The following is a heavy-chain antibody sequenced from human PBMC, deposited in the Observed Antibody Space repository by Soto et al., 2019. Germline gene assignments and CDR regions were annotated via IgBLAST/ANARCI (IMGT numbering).Heavy chain of an antibody. V-gene: IGHV3-21*01. Sequence: GGSLRLSCAASGFTFSSYSMNWVRQAPGKGLEWVSSISSSSSYIYYADSVKGRFTIARDNAKNSLYLQMNSLRAEDTAVYYCARDPPTVTTKRSYYYYMDVWGKGTTVTVSS. CDR1: GFTFSSYS. D-gene: IGHD4-17*01. CDR3: ARDPPTVTTKRSYYYYMDV. J-gene: IGHJ6*03. CDR2: ISSSSSYI.